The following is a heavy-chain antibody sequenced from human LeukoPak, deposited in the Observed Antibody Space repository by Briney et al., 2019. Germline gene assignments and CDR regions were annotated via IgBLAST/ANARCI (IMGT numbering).Heavy chain of an antibody. V-gene: IGHV4-39*07. CDR2: MFYSGST. D-gene: IGHD6-13*01. CDR1: GGSISSGNYH. Sequence: SETLALTCTVSGGSISSGNYHWAWMRQPPGKGPEWIGSMFYSGSTYYNPSLKSRVTILVDTSKNQFSLKLSSVTAADTAVYYCASSSRYSSSWYFDPWGQGTLVTVSS. J-gene: IGHJ5*02. CDR3: ASSSRYSSSWYFDP.